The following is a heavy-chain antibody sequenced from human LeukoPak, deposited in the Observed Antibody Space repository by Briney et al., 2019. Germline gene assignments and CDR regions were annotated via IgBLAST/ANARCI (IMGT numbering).Heavy chain of an antibody. CDR1: GFTFSSYA. CDR3: ARERDSSGYLYYFDY. V-gene: IGHV3-30-3*01. CDR2: ISYDGSNK. D-gene: IGHD3-22*01. Sequence: AGGSLRLTCAASGFTFSSYAVHWVRQAPGKGLEWVAVISYDGSNKYYADSVKGRFTISRDNSKNTLYLQMNSLRAEDTAVYYCARERDSSGYLYYFDYWGQGTLVTVSS. J-gene: IGHJ4*02.